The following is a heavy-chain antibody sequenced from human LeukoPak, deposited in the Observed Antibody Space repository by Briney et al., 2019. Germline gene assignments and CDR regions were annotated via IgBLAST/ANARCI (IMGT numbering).Heavy chain of an antibody. V-gene: IGHV4-34*01. Sequence: SETLSLTCTVSGGSISSHYWSWIRQPPGKGLEWIGEINHSGSTNYNPSLKSRVTISVDTSKNQFSLKLSSVTAADTAVYYCARGKPITIIGVVILSLRFDPWGQGTLVTVSS. D-gene: IGHD3-3*01. CDR3: ARGKPITIIGVVILSLRFDP. CDR2: INHSGST. CDR1: GGSISSHY. J-gene: IGHJ5*02.